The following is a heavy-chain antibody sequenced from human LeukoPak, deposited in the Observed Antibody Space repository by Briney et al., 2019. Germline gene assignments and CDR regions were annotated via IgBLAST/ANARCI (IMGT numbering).Heavy chain of an antibody. CDR2: ISYDGSNK. V-gene: IGHV3-30*04. D-gene: IGHD6-19*01. J-gene: IGHJ6*03. CDR3: ARGEGWYDYYMDV. Sequence: GGSLRLSCAASGFTFSSYAMHWVRQAPGKGLEWVAVISYDGSNKYYADSVKGRFTISRDNSKNTLYLQMNSLRAEDTAVYYCARGEGWYDYYMDVWGKGTTVTISS. CDR1: GFTFSSYA.